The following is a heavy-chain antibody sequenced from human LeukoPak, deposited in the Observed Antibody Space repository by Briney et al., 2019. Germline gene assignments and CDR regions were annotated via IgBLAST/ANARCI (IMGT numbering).Heavy chain of an antibody. V-gene: IGHV4-39*07. CDR3: ARDMRPNGLIGDAFDI. D-gene: IGHD2-8*01. Sequence: SETLSLTCTVSGGSISSSSYYWGWIGQPPGKGLEWIGSIYYSGSTYYNPSLKSRVTISVDTSKNQFSLKLSSVTAADTAAYYCARDMRPNGLIGDAFDIWGQGTMVIVSS. CDR1: GGSISSSSYY. CDR2: IYYSGST. J-gene: IGHJ3*02.